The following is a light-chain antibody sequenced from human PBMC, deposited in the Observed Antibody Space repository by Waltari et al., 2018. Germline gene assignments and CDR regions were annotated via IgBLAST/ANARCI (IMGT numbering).Light chain of an antibody. Sequence: ITCRASQDIRNDLGWYQKKPGKAPKLLIYSASSLQNGVPARFSGSGSGADFTLTINSLQPEDFATYYCQQDFRFPLTFGGGTRVEIK. J-gene: IGKJ4*01. V-gene: IGKV1-6*01. CDR2: SAS. CDR1: QDIRND. CDR3: QQDFRFPLT.